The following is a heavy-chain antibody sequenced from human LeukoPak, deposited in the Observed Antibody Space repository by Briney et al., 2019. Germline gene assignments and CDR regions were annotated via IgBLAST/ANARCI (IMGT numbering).Heavy chain of an antibody. D-gene: IGHD4-17*01. CDR3: ARNQDYGVYNSVGAFDI. V-gene: IGHV3-33*01. CDR1: GFTFSSYG. J-gene: IGHJ3*02. CDR2: IWYDGSNK. Sequence: GGSLRLSCAAAGFTFSSYGMHWVRQAPGKGLEWVAVIWYDGSNKYYADSVKGRFTISRDNSKNTLYLQMNSLRAEDTAVYYCARNQDYGVYNSVGAFDIWGQGTMVTVSS.